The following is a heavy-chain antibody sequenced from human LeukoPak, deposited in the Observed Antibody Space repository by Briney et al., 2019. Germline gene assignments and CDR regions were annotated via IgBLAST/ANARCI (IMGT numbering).Heavy chain of an antibody. D-gene: IGHD2-15*01. CDR1: GGSIRSYY. J-gene: IGHJ6*03. Sequence: SETLSLTCTVSGGSIRSYYWSWTRQPPGKGLEWIGYIYNSVSTTYNPSLKSRVTISVDTSKNQFSLKLTAVTAAGTAVYYCARPCSTIWSGNFYYTDVWGKRTSVTASS. V-gene: IGHV4-59*08. CDR2: IYNSVST. CDR3: ARPCSTIWSGNFYYTDV.